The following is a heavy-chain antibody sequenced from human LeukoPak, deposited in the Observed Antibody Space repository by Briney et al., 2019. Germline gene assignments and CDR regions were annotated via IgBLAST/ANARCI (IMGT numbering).Heavy chain of an antibody. Sequence: GGSLRLSCAASGFTFSSYWMSWVRQAPGKGLEWVANIKQDGSEKYYVDSVKGRFTISRDNAKNSLYLQMNSLRAEDTAVYYCAGELTHGAFDIWGQGTMVTVSS. D-gene: IGHD3-16*01. J-gene: IGHJ3*02. CDR3: AGELTHGAFDI. V-gene: IGHV3-7*01. CDR1: GFTFSSYW. CDR2: IKQDGSEK.